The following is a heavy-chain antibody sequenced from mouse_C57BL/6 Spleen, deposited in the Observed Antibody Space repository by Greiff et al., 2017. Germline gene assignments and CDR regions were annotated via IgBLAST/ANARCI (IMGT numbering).Heavy chain of an antibody. D-gene: IGHD2-3*01. V-gene: IGHV1-82*01. Sequence: VQLQQSGPELVKPGASVKISCKASGYAFSSSWLNWVKQRPGKGLEWIGRIYPGDGDTNYNEKFKSKATLTVDKSSSTAYIQLSSLTSEDSAVYYCAREDDGYYGYFDVWGTGTTVTVSS. CDR2: IYPGDGDT. CDR1: GYAFSSSW. CDR3: AREDDGYYGYFDV. J-gene: IGHJ1*03.